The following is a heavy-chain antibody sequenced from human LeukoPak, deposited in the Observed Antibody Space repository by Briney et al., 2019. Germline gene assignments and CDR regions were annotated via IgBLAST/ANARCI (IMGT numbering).Heavy chain of an antibody. V-gene: IGHV4-59*01. CDR1: GGSISSYY. CDR2: IYYSGST. Sequence: SETLFLTCTVSGGSISSYYWSWIRQPPGKGLEWIGYIYYSGSTNYNPSLKSRVTISVDTSKNQFSLKLSSVTAADTAVYYCARELLRHDILTGSYFDYWGQGTLVTVSS. CDR3: ARELLRHDILTGSYFDY. J-gene: IGHJ4*02. D-gene: IGHD3-9*01.